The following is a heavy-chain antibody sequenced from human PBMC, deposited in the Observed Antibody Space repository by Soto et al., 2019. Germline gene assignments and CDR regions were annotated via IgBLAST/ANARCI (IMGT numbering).Heavy chain of an antibody. V-gene: IGHV1-2*02. D-gene: IGHD4-17*01. CDR2: INPTSGGT. Sequence: ASVKVSCKTSGYTFAAYYIHWIRQAPGQGLEWMGWINPTSGGTVYAQNFQDRVTMTRDTSISTAYMELRRLNSDDTAVYYCARDPDYGDYWGYFFDSWGQGTPVT. CDR1: GYTFAAYY. CDR3: ARDPDYGDYWGYFFDS. J-gene: IGHJ4*02.